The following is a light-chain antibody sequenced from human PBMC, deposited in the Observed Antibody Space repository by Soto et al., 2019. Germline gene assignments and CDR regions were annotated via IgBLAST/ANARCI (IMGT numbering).Light chain of an antibody. CDR3: QSYDSSLSGSV. J-gene: IGLJ2*01. Sequence: QPVLTQPPSVSGAPGQGVTISCTGSSSNIGAGYDVHWYQQLPGTAPKLLIYGNSTRPSGVPDRFSGSKSGTSASLAITGLQAEDEADYYCQSYDSSLSGSVFGGGTKLTVL. CDR2: GNS. V-gene: IGLV1-40*01. CDR1: SSNIGAGYD.